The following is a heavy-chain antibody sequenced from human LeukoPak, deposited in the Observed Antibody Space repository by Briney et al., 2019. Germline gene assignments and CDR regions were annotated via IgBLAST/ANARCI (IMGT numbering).Heavy chain of an antibody. J-gene: IGHJ3*02. CDR1: GFTFDDYG. V-gene: IGHV3-53*01. CDR2: IYSGVTT. Sequence: PGGSLRLSCAASGFTFDDYGMSWVRQAPGKGLEWVSLIYSGVTTYYADSVKGRFTISRDNSKNTGHLQMNNLRAEDTAMYFCARRLYIVRGAFDIWGQGTMVTVSS. CDR3: ARRLYIVRGAFDI. D-gene: IGHD2/OR15-2a*01.